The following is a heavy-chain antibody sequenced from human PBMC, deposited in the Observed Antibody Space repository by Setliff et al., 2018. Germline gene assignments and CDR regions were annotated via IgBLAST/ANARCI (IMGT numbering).Heavy chain of an antibody. CDR3: ARGSRFGTSVYKGDYYMDV. Sequence: GASVKVSCKASGYTFTSYAVNWVRQAPGQGLEWMGWINTNTGNPRYAQGFTGRFVFSLDTSVSTAYLQISSLKSEDTAVYYCARGSRFGTSVYKGDYYMDVWGKGTTVTVSS. CDR1: GYTFTSYA. J-gene: IGHJ6*03. D-gene: IGHD3-10*01. V-gene: IGHV7-4-1*02. CDR2: INTNTGNP.